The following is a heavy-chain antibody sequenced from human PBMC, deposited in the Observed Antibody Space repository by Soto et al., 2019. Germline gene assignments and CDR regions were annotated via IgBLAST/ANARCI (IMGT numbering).Heavy chain of an antibody. Sequence: PGESLKISCKGGGNRFTSYWISCVLQMPGKGLEWMGWIDPSDSHTNYSPSFQGHVTISADKSISTAYLQWSSLKASDTAMYYCASRRYSSYYYGMDVWGQGTTVTVSS. CDR2: IDPSDSHT. CDR1: GNRFTSYW. V-gene: IGHV5-10-1*01. D-gene: IGHD6-13*01. J-gene: IGHJ6*02. CDR3: ASRRYSSYYYGMDV.